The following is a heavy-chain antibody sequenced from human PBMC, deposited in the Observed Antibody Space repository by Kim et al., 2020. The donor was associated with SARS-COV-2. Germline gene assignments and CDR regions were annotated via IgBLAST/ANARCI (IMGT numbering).Heavy chain of an antibody. CDR3: ARGWVRGVRNMDV. J-gene: IGHJ6*02. D-gene: IGHD3-10*01. V-gene: IGHV1-8*01. Sequence: YARKFQGRVTMTRNTSISTAYMELSSLRSEDTAVYYCARGWVRGVRNMDVWGQGTTVTVS.